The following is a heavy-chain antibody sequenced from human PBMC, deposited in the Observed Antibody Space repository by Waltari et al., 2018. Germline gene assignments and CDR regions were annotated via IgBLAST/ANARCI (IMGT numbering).Heavy chain of an antibody. CDR1: GFPLPSDV. Sequence: EVQLVESGGGCVQPGGSLRLSCAAPGFPLPSDVLACVLQAPGKGLEWLGRRRNKDHNYATEYAASVKGRIIISRDESKNSLFLQMNSLKSEDTAVYYCTRVQGGVITALDIWGQGTMVTVSS. D-gene: IGHD3-16*02. V-gene: IGHV3-72*01. CDR3: TRVQGGVITALDI. CDR2: RRNKDHNYAT. J-gene: IGHJ3*02.